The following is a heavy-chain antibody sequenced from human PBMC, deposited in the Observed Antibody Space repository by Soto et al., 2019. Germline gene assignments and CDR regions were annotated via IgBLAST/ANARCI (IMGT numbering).Heavy chain of an antibody. J-gene: IGHJ4*02. Sequence: EVQLVESGGGLVKPGGSLTLSCAGSGFAFRSYNMNWVRQPPGKGLEWVASISSGSSNIYYADSVKGRFTIPRDNAKDSLYLQMDXXXXXDSAVYYCASATVVAGTFDFWGQGTLLTVSS. V-gene: IGHV3-21*01. CDR1: GFAFRSYN. CDR2: ISSGSSNI. CDR3: ASATVVAGTFDF. D-gene: IGHD2-15*01.